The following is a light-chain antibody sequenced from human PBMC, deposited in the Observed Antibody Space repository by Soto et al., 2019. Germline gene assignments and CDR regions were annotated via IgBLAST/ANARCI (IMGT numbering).Light chain of an antibody. CDR1: SSDVGGYNS. J-gene: IGLJ1*01. CDR2: EVS. Sequence: QSALTQHASVSGSPGQSITISCTGTSSDVGGYNSVSWYQQHPGKAPKLMIYEVSNRPSGVSNRFSGSKSGNTASLTIAGLQAEVDAAYYCSSYTTSSTLLYVFGTGTKVTVL. V-gene: IGLV2-14*01. CDR3: SSYTTSSTLLYV.